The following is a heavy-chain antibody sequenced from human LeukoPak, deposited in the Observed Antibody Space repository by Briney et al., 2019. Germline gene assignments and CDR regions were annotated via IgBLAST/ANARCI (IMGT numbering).Heavy chain of an antibody. J-gene: IGHJ6*02. CDR3: ARRSHCTGDSCYPV. CDR1: GDSMTSSXHY. V-gene: IGHV4-39*01. D-gene: IGHD2-15*01. Sequence: SETLSLTCTVSGDSMTSSXHYWVWIRQPPGKGLEWIGSIYYGGSTYYNPSLKSRVTISQDTSKNQFSLKVNTVTAADTAVYHCARRSHCTGDSCYPVWGQGTTVTVSS. CDR2: IYYGGST.